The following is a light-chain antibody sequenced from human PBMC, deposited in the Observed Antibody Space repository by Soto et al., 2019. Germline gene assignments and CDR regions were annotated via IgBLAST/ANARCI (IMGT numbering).Light chain of an antibody. CDR2: EVS. CDR3: SSYTSSSTLL. CDR1: CSDVGGYNY. Sequence: QSALTQPASVSGSPGQSITISCTGTCSDVGGYNYVSWYQQHPGKAPKLMIYEVSNRPSGVSNRFSGSKSGNTASLTISGLQAEDEADYYCSSYTSSSTLLFGTGTKLTVL. V-gene: IGLV2-14*01. J-gene: IGLJ1*01.